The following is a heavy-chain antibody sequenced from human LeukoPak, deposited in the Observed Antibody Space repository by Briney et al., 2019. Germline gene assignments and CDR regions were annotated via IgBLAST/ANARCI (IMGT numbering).Heavy chain of an antibody. J-gene: IGHJ4*02. CDR3: AGGHYPLEY. D-gene: IGHD1-26*01. Sequence: SETLSLTCTVSGGSISSYYWTWIRQPPGKGLEWIGLLYPSGSTNYNPSLKSRVTISVDTSRTQFSLKLSSMTAADTAVYYCAGGHYPLEYWGQGTLVTVSS. CDR1: GGSISSYY. V-gene: IGHV4-59*01. CDR2: LYPSGST.